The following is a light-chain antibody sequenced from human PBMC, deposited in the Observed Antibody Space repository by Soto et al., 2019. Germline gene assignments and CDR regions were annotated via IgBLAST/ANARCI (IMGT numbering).Light chain of an antibody. Sequence: DIQMTQSPSSVSASVGDRVTITSRASQAIDSWLAWYQQKPGEAPKLLIFTGSLLHSGVPPRFSGSGSGTDFTLTISSLQPEDFATYYCQQTLSFPPTFGQGTKVDI. CDR3: QQTLSFPPT. J-gene: IGKJ1*01. CDR2: TGS. CDR1: QAIDSW. V-gene: IGKV1-12*01.